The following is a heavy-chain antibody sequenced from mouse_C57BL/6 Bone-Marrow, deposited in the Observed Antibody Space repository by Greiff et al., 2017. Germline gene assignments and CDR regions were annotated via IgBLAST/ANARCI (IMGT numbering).Heavy chain of an antibody. CDR2: IDPEDGET. Sequence: EVQLQQSGAELVKPGASVKLSCTASGFNIKDYYMHWVKQRTEQGLEWIGRIDPEDGETKSAPKFPGKATITANTSSNPAYLQLSSLASEDTAVYCCGRVVAPLDFDVWGTGTTVTVSS. D-gene: IGHD1-1*01. V-gene: IGHV14-2*01. CDR3: GRVVAPLDFDV. J-gene: IGHJ1*03. CDR1: GFNIKDYY.